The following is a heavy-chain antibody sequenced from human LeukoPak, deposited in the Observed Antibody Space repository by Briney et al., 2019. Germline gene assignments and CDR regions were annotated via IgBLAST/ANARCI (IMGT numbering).Heavy chain of an antibody. CDR3: ARDGGGWLFDY. J-gene: IGHJ4*02. Sequence: PSETLSLTCAVYGGSFSGYYWSWIRQPPGKGLEWIGEINHSGSTNYNPSLKSRVTISVDTSKNQFSLKLSSVTAADTAVYYCARDGGGWLFDYWGQGTLVTVSS. CDR1: GGSFSGYY. V-gene: IGHV4-34*01. D-gene: IGHD6-19*01. CDR2: INHSGST.